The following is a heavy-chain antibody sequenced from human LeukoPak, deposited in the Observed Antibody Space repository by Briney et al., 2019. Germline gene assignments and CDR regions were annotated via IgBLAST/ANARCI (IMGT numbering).Heavy chain of an antibody. CDR2: ISAYNGNT. CDR1: GYTFTSYG. V-gene: IGHV1-18*01. J-gene: IGHJ4*02. Sequence: GASVKVSCKASGYTFTSYGISWVRQAPGQRLEWMGWISAYNGNTNYAQKLQGRVTMTTDTSTSTAYMELRSLRSDDTAVYYCARVVLYYGSGSRYYFDYWGQGTLVTVSS. D-gene: IGHD3-10*01. CDR3: ARVVLYYGSGSRYYFDY.